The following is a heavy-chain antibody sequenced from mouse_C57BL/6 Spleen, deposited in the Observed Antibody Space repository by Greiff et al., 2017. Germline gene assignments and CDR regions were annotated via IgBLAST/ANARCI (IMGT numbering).Heavy chain of an antibody. CDR2: IYPGDGDT. V-gene: IGHV1-80*01. D-gene: IGHD1-1*01. CDR1: GYAFSSYW. CDR3: ARDYGSSGAY. J-gene: IGHJ3*01. Sequence: QVQLQQSGAELVKPGASVKISCKASGYAFSSYWMNWVQQRPGKGLEWIGQIYPGDGDTNYNGKFKGKATLTADKSSSTAYMQLSSLTSEDSAVYFCARDYGSSGAYWGQGTLVTVSA.